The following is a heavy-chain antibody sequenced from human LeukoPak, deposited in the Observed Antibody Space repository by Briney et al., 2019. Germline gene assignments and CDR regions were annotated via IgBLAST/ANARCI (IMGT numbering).Heavy chain of an antibody. CDR1: GFTFSSYA. Sequence: GGSLRLSCAASGFTFSSYAMSWVRQAPGKGLEWVSAISGSGGSTYYADSVKGRFTISRDNSKNTLYLQMNSLRAEVTAVYYCAKGDYYDSSGYYTFDYWGQGTLVTVSS. J-gene: IGHJ4*02. CDR3: AKGDYYDSSGYYTFDY. D-gene: IGHD3-22*01. V-gene: IGHV3-23*01. CDR2: ISGSGGST.